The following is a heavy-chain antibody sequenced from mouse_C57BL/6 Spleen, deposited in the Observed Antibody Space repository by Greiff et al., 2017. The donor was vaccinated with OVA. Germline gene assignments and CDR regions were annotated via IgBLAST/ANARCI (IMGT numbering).Heavy chain of an antibody. D-gene: IGHD4-1*01. Sequence: QVQLQQPGAELVKPGASVKLSCKASGYTFTSYWMQWVKQRPGQGLEWIGEIDPSDSYTNYNQKFKGKATLTVDTSSNTAYMQLSSLTSADSAVYYCARGGLGGDYWGQGTTLTVSS. J-gene: IGHJ2*01. CDR3: ARGGLGGDY. CDR1: GYTFTSYW. CDR2: IDPSDSYT. V-gene: IGHV1-50*01.